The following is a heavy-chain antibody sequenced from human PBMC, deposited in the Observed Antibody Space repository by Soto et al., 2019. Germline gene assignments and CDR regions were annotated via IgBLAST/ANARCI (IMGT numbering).Heavy chain of an antibody. CDR3: AREGSPSDSSGYGY. CDR2: IWYDGSNK. D-gene: IGHD3-22*01. V-gene: IGHV3-33*01. Sequence: QVQLVESGGGVVQPGRSLRLSCAASGFTFSSYGMHWVRQAPGKGLEWVAVIWYDGSNKYYADSVKGRFTISRDNSKNTLYLQIINLRAEETAVYYCAREGSPSDSSGYGYWGQGTLVTVSS. CDR1: GFTFSSYG. J-gene: IGHJ4*02.